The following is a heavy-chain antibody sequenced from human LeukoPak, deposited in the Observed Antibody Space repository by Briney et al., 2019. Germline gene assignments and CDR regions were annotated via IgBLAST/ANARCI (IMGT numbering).Heavy chain of an antibody. CDR1: GFTFSSYG. J-gene: IGHJ6*02. CDR2: IKQDGSEK. D-gene: IGHD4-17*01. V-gene: IGHV3-7*01. CDR3: PRVATYGDSAVRYYGMDV. Sequence: WGSLRLSCAASGFTFSSYGMSWVRQAPGKGLEWGPNIKQDGSEKYYGDSVKGRVTMSRDNAKNSLHLQMHSLRAEDAAEYYCPRVATYGDSAVRYYGMDVWGQGTTVTVSS.